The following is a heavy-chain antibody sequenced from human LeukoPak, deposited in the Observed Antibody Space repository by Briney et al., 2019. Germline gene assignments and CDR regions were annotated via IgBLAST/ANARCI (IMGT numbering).Heavy chain of an antibody. Sequence: GGSLRLSCAASGFTFSRYGMHWVRQAPGKGLEWVANIKQDGSEKYYVDSVKGRFTISRDNAKNSLFLQMNSLRVEDTAVYYCARRLYNYDSYWGQGTLVTVSS. CDR2: IKQDGSEK. J-gene: IGHJ4*02. V-gene: IGHV3-7*01. CDR1: GFTFSRYG. D-gene: IGHD3-16*01. CDR3: ARRLYNYDSY.